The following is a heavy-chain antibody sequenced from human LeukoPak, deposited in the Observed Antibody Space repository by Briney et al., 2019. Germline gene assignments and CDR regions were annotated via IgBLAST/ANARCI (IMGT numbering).Heavy chain of an antibody. CDR2: ISGSGGST. V-gene: IGHV3-23*01. Sequence: PGGSLRLSCAVSGITLSNYGMSWVRQAPGKGLEWVAGISGSGGSTYYADSVKGRFTISRDNSKNTLYLQMISLRAEDTAVYSCAKRGVVIRVILVGFHKEAYYFDSWGQGALVTVSS. CDR3: AKRGVVIRVILVGFHKEAYYFDS. D-gene: IGHD3-22*01. CDR1: GITLSNYG. J-gene: IGHJ4*02.